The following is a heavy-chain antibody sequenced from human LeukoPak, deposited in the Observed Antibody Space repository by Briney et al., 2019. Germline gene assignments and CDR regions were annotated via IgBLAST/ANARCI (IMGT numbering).Heavy chain of an antibody. J-gene: IGHJ6*02. CDR2: ISYDGSNK. CDR1: GFTFSSYA. CDR3: ATDNRGGLLWFGELLDGMDV. V-gene: IGHV3-30-3*01. Sequence: PGRSLRLSCAASGFTFSSYAMHWVRQAPGKGLEWVAVISYDGSNKYYADSVKGRFTISRDNSKNTLYLQMNSLRAEDTAVYYCATDNRGGLLWFGELLDGMDVWGQGTTVTVSS. D-gene: IGHD3-10*01.